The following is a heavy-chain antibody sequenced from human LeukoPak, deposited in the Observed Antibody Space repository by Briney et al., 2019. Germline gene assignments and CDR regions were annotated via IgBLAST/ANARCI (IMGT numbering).Heavy chain of an antibody. Sequence: PSETLSLTCTVADDSISSDYWTWIRQSPGKGLEWLAYMFFSGATTYNPSLRSRVTVLVDTSKNQFSLKLSSVTAADTAVYYCARLPYYYDSHGFRDYHYNMDVWGKGTTVTVSS. D-gene: IGHD3-22*01. CDR3: ARLPYYYDSHGFRDYHYNMDV. CDR2: MFFSGAT. V-gene: IGHV4-59*08. J-gene: IGHJ6*03. CDR1: DDSISSDY.